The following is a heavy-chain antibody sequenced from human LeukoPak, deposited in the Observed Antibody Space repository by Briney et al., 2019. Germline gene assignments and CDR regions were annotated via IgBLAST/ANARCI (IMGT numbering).Heavy chain of an antibody. V-gene: IGHV4-34*01. Sequence: SETLSLTCAVYGGSFSGHYWSWIRQPPGKGLEWIGEINHSGSTNYNPSLKSRVTISVDTSKNQFSLKLSSVTAADTAVYYCARVDVVVVAATPKEYYYYGMDVWGQGTTVTVSS. CDR3: ARVDVVVVAATPKEYYYYGMDV. J-gene: IGHJ6*02. CDR2: INHSGST. D-gene: IGHD2-15*01. CDR1: GGSFSGHY.